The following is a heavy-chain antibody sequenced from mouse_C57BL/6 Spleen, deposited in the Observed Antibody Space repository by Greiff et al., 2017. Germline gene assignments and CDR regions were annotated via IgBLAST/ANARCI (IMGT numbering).Heavy chain of an antibody. CDR2: INPNNGGT. J-gene: IGHJ4*01. V-gene: IGHV1-18*01. D-gene: IGHD1-1*01. CDR1: GYTFTDYN. CDR3: ARADLRIYAMDY. Sequence: EVQLQQSGPELVKPGASVKIPCKASGYTFTDYNMDWVKQSHGKSLEWIGDINPNNGGTIYNQKFKGKATLTVDKSSSTAYMELRSLTSEDTAVYYCARADLRIYAMDYWGQGTSVTVSS.